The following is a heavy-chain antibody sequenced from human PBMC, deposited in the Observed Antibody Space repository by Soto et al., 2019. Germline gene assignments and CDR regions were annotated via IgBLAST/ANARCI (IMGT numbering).Heavy chain of an antibody. D-gene: IGHD3-9*01. J-gene: IGHJ4*02. Sequence: GGSLRLSCAASGFTFSSYAMSWVRQAPGKGLEWVSVISGSGDFTFYADSVKGRFTISRDNSENTLYLQMNSLRAEDTAVYYRAKTQNDILDYWGQGTLVTVSS. CDR3: AKTQNDILDY. CDR1: GFTFSSYA. V-gene: IGHV3-23*01. CDR2: ISGSGDFT.